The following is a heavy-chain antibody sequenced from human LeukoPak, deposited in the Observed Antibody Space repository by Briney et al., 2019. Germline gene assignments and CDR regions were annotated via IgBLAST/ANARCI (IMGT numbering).Heavy chain of an antibody. V-gene: IGHV3-66*01. CDR3: ARDSGVYYGMDV. CDR1: GFTVSSNY. CDR2: IYSGGST. Sequence: GESLRLSCAASGFTVSSNYMSWVRQAPGKGLEWVSVIYSGGSTYYADSVKGRFTISRDNSKNTLYLQMNSLRAEDTAVYYCARDSGVYYGMDVWGQGTTVTVSS. J-gene: IGHJ6*02. D-gene: IGHD2-8*01.